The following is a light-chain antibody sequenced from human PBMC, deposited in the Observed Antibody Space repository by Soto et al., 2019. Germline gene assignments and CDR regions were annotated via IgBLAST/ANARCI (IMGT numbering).Light chain of an antibody. J-gene: IGLJ2*01. V-gene: IGLV2-14*01. CDR2: EVN. Sequence: QSALTQPASVSGSPGQSITISCTGTSSDVGAYNYVSWYQQHPGKAPKLMIYEVNNRPSGVSNRFSGSKSGNTASLTISGLQADDEADYYCNSYTSSSTLAFGGGTQLTVL. CDR3: NSYTSSSTLA. CDR1: SSDVGAYNY.